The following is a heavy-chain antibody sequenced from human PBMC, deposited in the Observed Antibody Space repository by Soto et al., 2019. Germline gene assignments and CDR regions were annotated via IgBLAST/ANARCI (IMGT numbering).Heavy chain of an antibody. D-gene: IGHD2-2*01. CDR3: ATALGCRSTSCTLDY. Sequence: QVQLVQSGAEVQKPGSSVKVSCKASGGTFGSYAFSWVRQAPGQGLEWMGGIIPVSGAAHYAQKFQGRVTITADESTSTAYMELSSLSSHDTAVYYCATALGCRSTSCTLDYWGQGTRVIVSS. CDR1: GGTFGSYA. J-gene: IGHJ4*02. V-gene: IGHV1-69*01. CDR2: IIPVSGAA.